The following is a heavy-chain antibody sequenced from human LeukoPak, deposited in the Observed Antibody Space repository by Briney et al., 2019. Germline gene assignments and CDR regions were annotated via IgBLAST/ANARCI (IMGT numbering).Heavy chain of an antibody. J-gene: IGHJ6*03. Sequence: GGSLRLSCAVSGFTFSSYSMSWVRQAPGKGLVWVSRINSDGSSTSYADSVKGRFTISRDNAKNTLYLQMNSLRAEDTAVYYCARTGRRYCSSTSCYYDYYYMDVWGKGTTVTISS. CDR1: GFTFSSYS. CDR2: INSDGSST. D-gene: IGHD2-2*01. V-gene: IGHV3-74*01. CDR3: ARTGRRYCSSTSCYYDYYYMDV.